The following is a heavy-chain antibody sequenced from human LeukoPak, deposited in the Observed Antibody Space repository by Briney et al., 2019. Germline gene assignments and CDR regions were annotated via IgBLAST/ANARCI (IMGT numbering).Heavy chain of an antibody. CDR2: IYSGGST. V-gene: IGHV3-66*02. Sequence: PGGSLRLSCAASGFTVSSNYMSWVRQAPGKGLEWVSVIYSGGSTYYADSVKGRFTISRDNSKNMLYLQMNSLRAEDTAVYYCARVPHYYYYYMDVWGKGTTVTVSS. J-gene: IGHJ6*03. CDR3: ARVPHYYYYYMDV. CDR1: GFTVSSNY.